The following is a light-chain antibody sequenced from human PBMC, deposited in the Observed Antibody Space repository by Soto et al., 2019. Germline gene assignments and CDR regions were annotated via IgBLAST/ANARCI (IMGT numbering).Light chain of an antibody. Sequence: DIQMTQSPATLSVSPGDRATLSCRASQSVSSNLAWYQQKPGQAPRLLIYGASTRATGIPATFSGSGSGTEFALTISSLQSEDFAVYYCQQYNNWPPITFGQGTRLEIK. V-gene: IGKV3-15*01. J-gene: IGKJ5*01. CDR3: QQYNNWPPIT. CDR1: QSVSSN. CDR2: GAS.